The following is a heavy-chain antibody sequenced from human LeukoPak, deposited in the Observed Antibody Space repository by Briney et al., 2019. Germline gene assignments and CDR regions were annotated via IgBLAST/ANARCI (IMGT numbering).Heavy chain of an antibody. J-gene: IGHJ4*02. CDR1: GFTFSSYA. CDR2: VSASGAST. D-gene: IGHD3-10*01. CDR3: ARTHLAVTREFEY. V-gene: IGHV3-23*01. Sequence: PGVSLRLSCEASGFTFSSYAMSWVRQAPGKGPEWVSGVSASGASTYYADSVKGRFTISRDNSKDTLYLQMHSLRAEDTAVYYCARTHLAVTREFEYWGQGTLLTVSS.